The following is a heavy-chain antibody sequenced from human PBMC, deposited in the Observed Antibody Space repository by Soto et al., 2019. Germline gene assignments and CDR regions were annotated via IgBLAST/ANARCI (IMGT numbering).Heavy chain of an antibody. D-gene: IGHD4-17*01. J-gene: IGHJ3*02. Sequence: EVQLLESGGGLVQPGGSLRLSCAASGFTFSSYAMSWVRQAPGKGLEWVSAISGSGGSTYYAVSVKGRFTISRDNSKTTLYLQMNSLSAEDTAVYYCAKDLLQGYGDYHVAFYIWGQGTMVTVSS. CDR1: GFTFSSYA. CDR2: ISGSGGST. CDR3: AKDLLQGYGDYHVAFYI. V-gene: IGHV3-23*01.